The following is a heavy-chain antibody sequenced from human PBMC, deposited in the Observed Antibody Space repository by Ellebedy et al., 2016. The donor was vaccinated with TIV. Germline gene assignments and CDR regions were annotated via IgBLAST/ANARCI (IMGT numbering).Heavy chain of an antibody. CDR2: IRSSDNTL. CDR3: VRDRDWAFDY. CDR1: GFTFSSYS. D-gene: IGHD2-21*02. J-gene: IGHJ4*02. V-gene: IGHV3-48*04. Sequence: PGGSLRLSCAASGFTFSSYSMNWIRQAPGKGLEWISYIRSSDNTLLYADSVKGRFTISRDNTKNSLFLQLSSLKAEDTAVYSCVRDRDWAFDYWGQGTLVTVTS.